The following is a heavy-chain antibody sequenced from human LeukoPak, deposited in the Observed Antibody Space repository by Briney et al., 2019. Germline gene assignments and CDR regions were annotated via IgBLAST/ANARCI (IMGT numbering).Heavy chain of an antibody. CDR1: GFTFYDYA. D-gene: IGHD3-22*01. CDR3: AKDIHSYYDSSGRAIDP. Sequence: GGSLRLFCAGSGFTFYDYAMHWVRHAPGKGLEWVSGISWNSGTRDYADSVKGRFTISRDNGKNSLYLQMNSLRPEDTAVYYCAKDIHSYYDSSGRAIDPWGQGTLVTVSS. V-gene: IGHV3-9*01. CDR2: ISWNSGTR. J-gene: IGHJ5*02.